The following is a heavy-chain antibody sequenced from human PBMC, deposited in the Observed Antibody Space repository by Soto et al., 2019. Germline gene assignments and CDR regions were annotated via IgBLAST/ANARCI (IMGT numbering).Heavy chain of an antibody. Sequence: SETLSLTCSVSGYSITAGGYYWSWIRQYPGKGLEWIGSFYSSGSIIYNPSPKSRVSISGDTSRNQFSVTLTSATAADTALYFCARMYSSGSGWFHPWGQGTLVTVSS. J-gene: IGHJ5*02. V-gene: IGHV4-31*03. CDR1: GYSITAGGYY. CDR2: FYSSGSI. D-gene: IGHD6-19*01. CDR3: ARMYSSGSGWFHP.